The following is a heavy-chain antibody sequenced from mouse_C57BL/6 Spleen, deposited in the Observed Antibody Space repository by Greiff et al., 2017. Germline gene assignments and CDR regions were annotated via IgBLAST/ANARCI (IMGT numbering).Heavy chain of an antibody. J-gene: IGHJ4*01. Sequence: QVQLQQPGAELVKPGASVKLSCKVSGYTFTSYWMHWVKQRPGQGLEWIGMIHPNSGSTNYNEKFKSKATLTVDKSSSTAYMQLSSLTSEDSAVYYCAGELLHYYSMDNWGQGTSGTVSS. CDR2: IHPNSGST. CDR3: AGELLHYYSMDN. D-gene: IGHD2-12*01. V-gene: IGHV1-64*01. CDR1: GYTFTSYW.